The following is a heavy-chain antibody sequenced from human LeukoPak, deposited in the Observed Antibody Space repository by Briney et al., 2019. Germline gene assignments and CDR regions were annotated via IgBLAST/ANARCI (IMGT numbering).Heavy chain of an antibody. Sequence: ASVKVSCMASGGSLTRYAFAWVRQAPGQGLEWMGGIMPVLDTGTYAQRLQGRVTITADRSTSTAYMELRSLRPEDTALYYCAARDNGNDLLSYHAMDVWGNGTTVTVSS. CDR2: IMPVLDTG. D-gene: IGHD1-1*01. V-gene: IGHV1-69*10. CDR1: GGSLTRYA. J-gene: IGHJ6*04. CDR3: AARDNGNDLLSYHAMDV.